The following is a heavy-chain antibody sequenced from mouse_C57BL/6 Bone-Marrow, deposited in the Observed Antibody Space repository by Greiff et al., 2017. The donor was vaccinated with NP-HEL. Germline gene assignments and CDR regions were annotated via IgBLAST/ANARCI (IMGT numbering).Heavy chain of an antibody. CDR3: TRCLYYYGSSYRYFDY. J-gene: IGHJ2*01. D-gene: IGHD1-1*01. V-gene: IGHV5-9-1*02. Sequence: DVMLVESGEGLVKPGGSLKLSCAASGFTFSSYAMSWVRQTPEKRLEWVAYISSGGDYIYYADTVQGRFTISRDNARNTLYLQMSSLKSEDTAMYYCTRCLYYYGSSYRYFDYWGQGTTLTVSS. CDR1: GFTFSSYA. CDR2: ISSGGDYI.